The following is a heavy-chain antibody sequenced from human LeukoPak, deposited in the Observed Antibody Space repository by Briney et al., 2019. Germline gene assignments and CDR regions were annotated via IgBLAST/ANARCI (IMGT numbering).Heavy chain of an antibody. J-gene: IGHJ3*02. CDR2: ISAYNGNT. Sequence: ASVKVSCKASGYTFTSYGISWVRQAPGQGLEWMGWISAYNGNTNYALKLQGRVTMTTDTSTSTAYMELRSLRSDDTAVYYCARCKRWGSYKANDAFDIWGQGTMVTVSS. D-gene: IGHD1-26*01. CDR3: ARCKRWGSYKANDAFDI. CDR1: GYTFTSYG. V-gene: IGHV1-18*01.